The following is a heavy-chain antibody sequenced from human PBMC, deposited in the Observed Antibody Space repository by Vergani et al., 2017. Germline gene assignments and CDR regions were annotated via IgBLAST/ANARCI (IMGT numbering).Heavy chain of an antibody. CDR3: ATSNGHQQWLVEPLDY. CDR1: GGTFSSYA. CDR2: IIPIFGTA. V-gene: IGHV1-69*01. D-gene: IGHD6-19*01. J-gene: IGHJ4*02. Sequence: QVQLVQSGAEVKKPGSSVKVSCKASGGTFSSYAISWVRQAPGQGLEWMGGIIPIFGTANYAQKFQGRVMITADESTSTAYMELSSLRSEDTAVYYCATSNGHQQWLVEPLDYWGQGTLVTVSS.